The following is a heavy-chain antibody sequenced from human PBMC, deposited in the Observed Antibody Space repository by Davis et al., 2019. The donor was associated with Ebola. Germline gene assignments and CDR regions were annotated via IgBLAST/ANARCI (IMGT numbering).Heavy chain of an antibody. CDR3: ARAQFPTTSDH. D-gene: IGHD1-1*01. V-gene: IGHV1-18*01. J-gene: IGHJ4*02. CDR1: GYSFTSFG. Sequence: ASVKVSCKASGYSFTSFGITWVRQAPGQGLECLGWISPYSGSTNSAQKVQGRLTMTTDTSTSTAYMEVGSLRSDDTAVYYCARAQFPTTSDHWGQGTLVTVSS. CDR2: ISPYSGST.